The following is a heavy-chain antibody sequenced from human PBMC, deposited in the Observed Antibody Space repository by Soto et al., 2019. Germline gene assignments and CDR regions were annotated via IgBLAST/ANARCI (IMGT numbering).Heavy chain of an antibody. CDR1: GGSISSYY. V-gene: IGHV4-59*08. Sequence: QVQLQESGPGLVKPSETLSLTCTVSGGSISSYYWSWIRQPPGKGLEWIGYIYYSGSTNYNPSLKRRLTISVDTSKNQFALKLSSVTAADTAVYYCARHQDGDYGNDAFDIWGQGTMVTVSS. CDR3: ARHQDGDYGNDAFDI. J-gene: IGHJ3*02. CDR2: IYYSGST. D-gene: IGHD4-17*01.